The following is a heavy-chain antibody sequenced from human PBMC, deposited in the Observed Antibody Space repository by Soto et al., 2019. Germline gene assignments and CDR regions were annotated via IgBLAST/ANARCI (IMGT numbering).Heavy chain of an antibody. J-gene: IGHJ6*02. Sequence: PSETLSLTCTVSGGSISSGGYYWSWIRQHPGKGLEWIGYIYYSGSTYYNPSLKSRVTISVDTSKNQFSLKLSSVTAADTAVYYCARGTLLDTAMASIYYNYGLDVWGQGTTVTVSS. CDR2: IYYSGST. CDR3: ARGTLLDTAMASIYYNYGLDV. CDR1: GGSISSGGYY. D-gene: IGHD5-18*01. V-gene: IGHV4-31*03.